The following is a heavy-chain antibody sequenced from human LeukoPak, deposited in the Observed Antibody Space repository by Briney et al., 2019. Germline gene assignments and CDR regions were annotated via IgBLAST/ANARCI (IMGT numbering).Heavy chain of an antibody. D-gene: IGHD6-13*01. CDR2: ISGSGGST. CDR1: GFTFSSYA. J-gene: IGHJ4*02. Sequence: GGSLRLSCAASGFTFSSYAMSWVRQAPGKGLEWVSAISGSGGSTYYADSVKGRFTISRDNSKNTLYLQTNSLRAEDMAVYYCAKGTPEYSSSWYSFDYWGQGTLVTVSS. V-gene: IGHV3-23*01. CDR3: AKGTPEYSSSWYSFDY.